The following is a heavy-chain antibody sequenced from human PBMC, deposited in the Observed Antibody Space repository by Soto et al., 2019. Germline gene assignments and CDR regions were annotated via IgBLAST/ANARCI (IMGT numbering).Heavy chain of an antibody. J-gene: IGHJ4*02. V-gene: IGHV4-59*01. Sequence: SETLSLTCTVSGGSISSYFWNWIRQPPGKTLEWIGYIYNSGSTSYNPSLKSRVTISVDTSKNQFSLKLSSVTAADTAVYYCARDTSGYDSYFDYWGQGTLVTVSS. CDR1: GGSISSYF. CDR3: ARDTSGYDSYFDY. D-gene: IGHD5-12*01. CDR2: IYNSGST.